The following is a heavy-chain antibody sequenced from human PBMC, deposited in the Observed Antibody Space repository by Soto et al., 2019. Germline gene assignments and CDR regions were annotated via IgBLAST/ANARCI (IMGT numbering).Heavy chain of an antibody. CDR1: GFTFSDYY. D-gene: IGHD2-2*01. CDR3: ARDNRRVVPAARLRGYCDS. Sequence: QVQLVESGGGLVKPGGSLRLSCAASGFTFSDYYMSWIRQAPGKGLEWVSYISSSSSYTNYADSVKGRFTISRDNAKNSLYLQMNSLRREDTAVYYCARDNRRVVPAARLRGYCDSWGQGTLVTVSS. CDR2: ISSSSSYT. J-gene: IGHJ4*02. V-gene: IGHV3-11*05.